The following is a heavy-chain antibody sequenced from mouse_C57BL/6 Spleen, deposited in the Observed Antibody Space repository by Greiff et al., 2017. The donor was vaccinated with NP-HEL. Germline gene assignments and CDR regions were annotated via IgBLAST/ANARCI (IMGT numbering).Heavy chain of an antibody. V-gene: IGHV1-74*01. CDR1: GYTFTSYW. Sequence: QVQLQQSGAELVKPGASVKVSCKASGYTFTSYWMHWVKQRPGQGLEWIGRIHPSDSDTNYNQKFKGKATLTVDKSSSTAYMQLSSLTSEDSAIYYCARCSHITTVVATMGDYWGQGTSVTVSS. CDR3: ARCSHITTVVATMGDY. CDR2: IHPSDSDT. D-gene: IGHD1-1*01. J-gene: IGHJ4*01.